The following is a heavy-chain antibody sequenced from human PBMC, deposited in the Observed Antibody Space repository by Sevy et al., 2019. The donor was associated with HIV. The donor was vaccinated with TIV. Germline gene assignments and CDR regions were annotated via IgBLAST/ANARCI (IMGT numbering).Heavy chain of an antibody. CDR3: AHTDILTGYYTDGINWFDP. Sequence: SGPTLVNPTQTLTLTCTFSGFSLSTSGVGVGWIRQPPGKALEWLALIYGDDDKRYSPSLKSTLTITKDTPKIQVVLTMPIMVPVDTATYYCAHTDILTGYYTDGINWFDPWGQGTLVTVSS. V-gene: IGHV2-5*02. D-gene: IGHD3-9*01. J-gene: IGHJ5*02. CDR2: IYGDDDK. CDR1: GFSLSTSGVG.